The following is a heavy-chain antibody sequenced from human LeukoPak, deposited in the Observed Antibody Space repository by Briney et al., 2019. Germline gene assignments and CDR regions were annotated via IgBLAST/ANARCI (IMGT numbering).Heavy chain of an antibody. CDR1: GGTFSSYA. CDR3: ARRRGYDSSGYLALPDAFDI. D-gene: IGHD3-22*01. V-gene: IGHV1-69*06. CDR2: IIPIFGTA. Sequence: SVKVSCKASGGTFSSYAISWVRQAPGQGLEWMGGIIPIFGTANYAQKFQGRVTITADKSTSTAYMELSSLRSEDTAVYYCARRRGYDSSGYLALPDAFDIWGQGTMVTVSS. J-gene: IGHJ3*02.